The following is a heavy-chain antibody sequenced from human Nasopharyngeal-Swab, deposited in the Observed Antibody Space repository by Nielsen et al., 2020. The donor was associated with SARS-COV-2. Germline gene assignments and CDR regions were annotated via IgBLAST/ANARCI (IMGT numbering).Heavy chain of an antibody. D-gene: IGHD7-27*01. CDR3: ARGLWGSYYFDMDV. J-gene: IGHJ6*02. Sequence: GESLKISCAASGFTFNTYAMHWVRQAPGKGLEWVAFISYDGSNKYYADSVKGRFTISRDNSKNTLYLQMNSLRVEDTAVFYCARGLWGSYYFDMDVWGQGTTVTVSS. CDR1: GFTFNTYA. CDR2: ISYDGSNK. V-gene: IGHV3-30*04.